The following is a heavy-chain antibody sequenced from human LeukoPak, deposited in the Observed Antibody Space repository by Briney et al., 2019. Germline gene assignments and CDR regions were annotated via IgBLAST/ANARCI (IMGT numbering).Heavy chain of an antibody. D-gene: IGHD3/OR15-3a*01. V-gene: IGHV3-23*01. J-gene: IGHJ4*02. CDR2: ISGSGGST. Sequence: GGTLRLSCAASGFTFSSYGMSWVRQAPGKGLEWVSAISGSGGSTYYADSVKGRFTISRDNGKNSVYLQMNSLRVEDTAVYYCARTGLGMYSFDQWGQGTLVTVSS. CDR1: GFTFSSYG. CDR3: ARTGLGMYSFDQ.